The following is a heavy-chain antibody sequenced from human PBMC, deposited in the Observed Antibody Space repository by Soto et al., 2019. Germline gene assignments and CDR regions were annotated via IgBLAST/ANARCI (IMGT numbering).Heavy chain of an antibody. J-gene: IGHJ4*02. CDR3: ARGGWTSGSYYGRVDS. D-gene: IGHD1-26*01. CDR2: INPNSGST. V-gene: IGHV1-2*02. CDR1: GGTFSSYA. Sequence: GASVKVSCKASGGTFSSYAISWVRQAPGQGLEWMGWINPNSGSTNYAQKFQARVTITRDESISTAYMEMNRLTSDDTAVYYCARGGWTSGSYYGRVDSWGQGTLVTVPQ.